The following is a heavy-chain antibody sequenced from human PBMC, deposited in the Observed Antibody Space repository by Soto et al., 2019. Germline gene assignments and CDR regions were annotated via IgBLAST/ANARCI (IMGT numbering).Heavy chain of an antibody. D-gene: IGHD1-26*01. CDR3: ARDYFGGSSPGPSYYFDY. CDR1: GFTFSSYA. CDR2: ISYDGSNK. Sequence: GGSLRLSCAASGFTFSSYAMHWVRQAPGKGLEWVAVISYDGSNKYYADSVKGRFTISRDNSKNTLYLQMNSLRAEDTAVYYCARDYFGGSSPGPSYYFDYWGQGTLVTVSS. V-gene: IGHV3-30-3*01. J-gene: IGHJ4*02.